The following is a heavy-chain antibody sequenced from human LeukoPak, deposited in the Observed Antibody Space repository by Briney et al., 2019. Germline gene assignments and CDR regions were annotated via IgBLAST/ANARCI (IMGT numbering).Heavy chain of an antibody. V-gene: IGHV3-23*01. Sequence: GGSLRLSCAVSGITLSNYGMSWVRQAPGKGLEWVAGISGSGGGTNYADSVKGRFTISRDNPKNTLYLQMNSLGAEDTAVYFCSKRGVVIRVILVGFHKEAYYFDSWGQGALVTVSS. CDR1: GITLSNYG. CDR3: SKRGVVIRVILVGFHKEAYYFDS. D-gene: IGHD3-22*01. J-gene: IGHJ4*02. CDR2: ISGSGGGT.